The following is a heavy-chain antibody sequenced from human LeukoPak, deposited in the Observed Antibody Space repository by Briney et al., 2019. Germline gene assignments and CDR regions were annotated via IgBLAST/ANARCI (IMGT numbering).Heavy chain of an antibody. J-gene: IGHJ4*02. Sequence: ASVKVSCKASGYTFTGYYIHWVRQAPGQGLEWMGRINPNSGGTNYAQKFQGRVTMTRDTSIGTAYMELSRLRSDDTAVYYCAREAVASYFDYWGQGTLVTVSS. V-gene: IGHV1-2*06. D-gene: IGHD6-19*01. CDR1: GYTFTGYY. CDR3: AREAVASYFDY. CDR2: INPNSGGT.